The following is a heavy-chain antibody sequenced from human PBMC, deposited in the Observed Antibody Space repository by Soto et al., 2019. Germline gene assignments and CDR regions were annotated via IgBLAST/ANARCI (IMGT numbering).Heavy chain of an antibody. CDR3: AKIPHSSSWYLDAFDI. CDR2: ISGSGGST. V-gene: IGHV3-23*01. CDR1: GFTFSSNA. J-gene: IGHJ3*02. Sequence: EVQLLESGGGLVQPGGSLRLSCAASGFTFSSNAMSWVRQAPGKGLEWVSAISGSGGSTYYADSVKGRFTISRDNSKNTLYLQMNSLRAEDTAVYYCAKIPHSSSWYLDAFDIWGQGTIVTVSS. D-gene: IGHD6-13*01.